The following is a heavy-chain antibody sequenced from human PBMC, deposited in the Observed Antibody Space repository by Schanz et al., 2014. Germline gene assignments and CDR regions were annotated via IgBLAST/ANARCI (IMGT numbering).Heavy chain of an antibody. CDR3: ARTYCSSTSCYTGYYYMDV. D-gene: IGHD2-2*02. J-gene: IGHJ6*03. V-gene: IGHV1-69*04. CDR1: GYTFTSYG. CDR2: IIPILGIA. Sequence: QVQLVQSGAEVKKPGASVKVSCKASGYTFTSYGISWVRQAPGQGLEWMGRIIPILGIANYAQNFQGRVTITADKSTSTAYMELTSLRSEDTAVYYCARTYCSSTSCYTGYYYMDVWGKGTTVTVSS.